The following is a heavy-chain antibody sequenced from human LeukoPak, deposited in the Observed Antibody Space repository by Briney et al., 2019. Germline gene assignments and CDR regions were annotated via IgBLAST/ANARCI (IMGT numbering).Heavy chain of an antibody. D-gene: IGHD3-10*01. J-gene: IGHJ4*02. CDR2: ISGSGGST. CDR1: GFTFSSYA. V-gene: IGHV3-23*01. CDR3: AKLSTITMVRGVQDY. Sequence: GGSLRLSCAASGFTFSSYAMSWVRQAPGQGLEWVSAISGSGGSTYYADSVKGRFTISRDNSKNTLYLQMNSLRAEDTAVYYCAKLSTITMVRGVQDYWGQGTLVTVSS.